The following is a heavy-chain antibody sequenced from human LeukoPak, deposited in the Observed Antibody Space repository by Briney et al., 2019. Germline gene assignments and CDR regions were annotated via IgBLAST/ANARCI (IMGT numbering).Heavy chain of an antibody. CDR1: GYTFTGYY. CDR3: ARDRRLVRDRYNWFDP. J-gene: IGHJ5*02. Sequence: ASVKVSCKASGYTFTGYYMHWVRQAPGQGLEWMGWINPNSGGTNYAQKVQGRVTMTRDTPISTAYMELSRLISDDTAVYYCARDRRLVRDRYNWFDPWGQGTLVTVSS. V-gene: IGHV1-2*02. CDR2: INPNSGGT. D-gene: IGHD3-10*01.